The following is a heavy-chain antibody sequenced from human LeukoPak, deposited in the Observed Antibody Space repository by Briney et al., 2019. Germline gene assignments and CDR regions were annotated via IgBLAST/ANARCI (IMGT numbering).Heavy chain of an antibody. J-gene: IGHJ2*01. CDR3: ARVSSSWYQDWYFDL. CDR1: DFSFITYA. Sequence: HPGGSLRLSCSASDFSFITYAMSWVRQAPGKGLEWVSSISGGGDATYYADSVKGRFTISRDNSKNTLYLQMNSLRAEDTAVYYCARVSSSWYQDWYFDLWGRGTLVTVSS. D-gene: IGHD6-13*01. CDR2: ISGGGDAT. V-gene: IGHV3-23*01.